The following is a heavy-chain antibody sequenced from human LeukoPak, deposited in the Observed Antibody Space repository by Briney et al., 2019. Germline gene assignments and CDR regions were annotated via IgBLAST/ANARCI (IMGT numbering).Heavy chain of an antibody. V-gene: IGHV1-18*01. CDR2: ISAYNGNT. CDR1: GYTFTSYG. D-gene: IGHD3-10*01. J-gene: IGHJ4*02. Sequence: ASVKVSCKASGYTFTSYGISWVRQAPGQGLEWMGWISAYNGNTNYAQKLQGRVTMTTDTSTSTAYMELRSLRSDDTAVYYRARDRLGSITMVRGVTVFDYWGQGTLVTVSS. CDR3: ARDRLGSITMVRGVTVFDY.